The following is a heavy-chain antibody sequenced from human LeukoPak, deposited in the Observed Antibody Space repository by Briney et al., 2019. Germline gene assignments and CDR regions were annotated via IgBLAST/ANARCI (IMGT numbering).Heavy chain of an antibody. J-gene: IGHJ4*02. V-gene: IGHV3-23*01. Sequence: GGSLRLSCAASGFTFSSYGMSWVRRAPGKGLEWVSAISGSGGSTYYADSVKGRFTISRDNSKNTLYLQMNSLRAEDTAVYYCATVQWLVSRDRDYWGQGTLVTVSS. CDR2: ISGSGGST. CDR3: ATVQWLVSRDRDY. CDR1: GFTFSSYG. D-gene: IGHD6-19*01.